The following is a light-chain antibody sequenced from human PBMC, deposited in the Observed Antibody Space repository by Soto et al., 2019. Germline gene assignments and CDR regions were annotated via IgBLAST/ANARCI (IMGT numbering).Light chain of an antibody. CDR1: SSNIGSNY. CDR2: RNN. J-gene: IGLJ2*01. V-gene: IGLV1-47*01. Sequence: QLVLTQPPSASGTPGQRVTISCSGSSSNIGSNYVYWYQQLPGTAPKLLIYRNNQRPSGVPDRFSGSESGTPASLAISGLRSEDEADYYCAAWDDSLSGVVFGGGTKLTVL. CDR3: AAWDDSLSGVV.